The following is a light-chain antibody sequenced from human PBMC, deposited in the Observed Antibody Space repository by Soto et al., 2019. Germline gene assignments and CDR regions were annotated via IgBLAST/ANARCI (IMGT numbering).Light chain of an antibody. CDR2: GNG. CDR1: SSNIGAGYD. Sequence: QSVLTQPPSVSGAPGQRVTISCTGSSSNIGAGYDVHWYQQLPGTAPKLLISGNGNRPSGVPDRFSGSKSDTSASLAITGLQAEDEADYYCQTYDSSLSGLFDFGTGTKVTVL. V-gene: IGLV1-40*01. CDR3: QTYDSSLSGLFD. J-gene: IGLJ1*01.